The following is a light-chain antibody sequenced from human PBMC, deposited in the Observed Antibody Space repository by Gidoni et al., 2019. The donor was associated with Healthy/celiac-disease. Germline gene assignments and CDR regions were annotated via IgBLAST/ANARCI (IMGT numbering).Light chain of an antibody. Sequence: DIQITQSSSSLSASVGDRVTITCPASQDISNYLNLYPQKPGKAPKPLLYDATDLETGVPSRFSGSGSGTDINFTISSLQPEDIASYYCQQYDNLPALTFGGXTKVEIK. V-gene: IGKV1-33*01. CDR3: QQYDNLPALT. CDR1: QDISNY. J-gene: IGKJ4*01. CDR2: DAT.